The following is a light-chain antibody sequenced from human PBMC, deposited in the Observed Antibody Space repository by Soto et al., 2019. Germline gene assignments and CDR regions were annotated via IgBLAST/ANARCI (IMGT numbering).Light chain of an antibody. CDR1: NIETKS. V-gene: IGLV3-21*02. CDR3: QVWDSSSDLYV. Sequence: SYELTQAASVSVAPGQTVRISCRGENIETKSVHWYRQQPGQAPVLVVHDDSDRPSGIPERFSGSNSGNTATLTISRVEAGDEADYYCQVWDSSSDLYVFGIGTKVTVL. J-gene: IGLJ1*01. CDR2: DDS.